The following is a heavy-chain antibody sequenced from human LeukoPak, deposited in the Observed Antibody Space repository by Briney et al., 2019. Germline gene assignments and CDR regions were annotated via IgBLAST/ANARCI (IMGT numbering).Heavy chain of an antibody. V-gene: IGHV4-30-2*01. J-gene: IGHJ4*02. CDR3: ASRYSSSRYYFDY. Sequence: PSETLSLTCVVSGGSISSGGYSWSWIRQPPGKGLEWIGFIYHSGSTYYNPSLNSRVTISVDTSKNQFSLKLTSVTAADTAVYYCASRYSSSRYYFDYWGQGSLVTVSS. D-gene: IGHD6-13*01. CDR2: IYHSGST. CDR1: GGSISSGGYS.